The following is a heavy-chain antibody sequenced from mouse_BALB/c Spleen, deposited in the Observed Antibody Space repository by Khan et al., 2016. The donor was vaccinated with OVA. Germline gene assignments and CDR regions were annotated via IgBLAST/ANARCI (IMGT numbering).Heavy chain of an antibody. J-gene: IGHJ3*01. CDR3: VRVKAY. CDR2: INYSGST. Sequence: EVQLQESGPGLVKPSQSLSLTCTVTGYSITSDYAWNWIRQFPGNRLEWMGYINYSGSTRKKQSLKSRMSITRDTSRNQIFLQLNSVTTEDTATYYCVRVKAYWGQGTLYTVSA. CDR1: GYSITSDYA. V-gene: IGHV3-2*02.